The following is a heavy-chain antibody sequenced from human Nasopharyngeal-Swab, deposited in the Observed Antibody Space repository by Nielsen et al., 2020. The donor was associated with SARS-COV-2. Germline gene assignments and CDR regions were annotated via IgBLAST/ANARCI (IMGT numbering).Heavy chain of an antibody. D-gene: IGHD3-10*01. J-gene: IGHJ5*02. V-gene: IGHV3-33*01. CDR2: IWYDGSNK. CDR3: ARDYYGSGKGWFDP. Sequence: PGKGLEWAAVIWYDGSNKYYADSVKGRFTISRDNSKNTLYLQMNSLRAEDTAVYYCARDYYGSGKGWFDPWGQGTLVTVSS.